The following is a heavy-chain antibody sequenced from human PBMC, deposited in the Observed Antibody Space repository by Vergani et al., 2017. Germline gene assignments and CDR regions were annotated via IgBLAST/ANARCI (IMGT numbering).Heavy chain of an antibody. D-gene: IGHD3-22*01. Sequence: QVQLQQWGAGLLKPSETLSLTCAVYGGSFSGYYWSWIRQPAGKGLEWIGRIYTSGSTNYNPSLKSRVTMSVDTSKNQFSLKLSSVTAADTAVYYCARDPHYYYDSSGYYLGAFDIWGQGTMVTVSS. CDR3: ARDPHYYYDSSGYYLGAFDI. CDR1: GGSFSGYY. J-gene: IGHJ3*02. CDR2: IYTSGST. V-gene: IGHV4-59*10.